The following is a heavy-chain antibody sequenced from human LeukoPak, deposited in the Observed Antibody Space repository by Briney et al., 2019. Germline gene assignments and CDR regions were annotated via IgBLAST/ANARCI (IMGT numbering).Heavy chain of an antibody. V-gene: IGHV4-39*07. Sequence: SETLSVTCTVSGGSISSSSYYWGWIRQPPGKGLEWIASIYNSGSTYYNPSLKSRATISVDTSKNQLSLKLSSVTAADTAVYYCVRDQHDYYFFYMDVWGKGTTATVSS. CDR2: IYNSGST. J-gene: IGHJ6*03. CDR3: VRDQHDYYFFYMDV. CDR1: GGSISSSSYY.